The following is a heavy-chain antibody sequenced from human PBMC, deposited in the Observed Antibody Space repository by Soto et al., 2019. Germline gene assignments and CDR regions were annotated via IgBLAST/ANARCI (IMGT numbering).Heavy chain of an antibody. J-gene: IGHJ5*02. D-gene: IGHD2-15*01. CDR1: GFVFKDFV. Sequence: EVQLFESGGGLVEPGESLRLSCAASGFVFKDFVMSWVRQAPGQGLEWVSTITTSDDITYSADSVRGRFTISRDNSANTLFLQMSSLRGDDTATYYCTKGDSSGYFDPSAGYSTPDHWGQGTLVTVSS. V-gene: IGHV3-23*01. CDR2: ITTSDDIT. CDR3: TKGDSSGYFDPSAGYSTPDH.